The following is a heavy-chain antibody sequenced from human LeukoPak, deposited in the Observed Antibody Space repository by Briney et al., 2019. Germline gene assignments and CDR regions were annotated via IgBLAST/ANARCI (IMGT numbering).Heavy chain of an antibody. CDR3: ARAPMTTVPYFDN. Sequence: TSETLSLTCTISGGSISSYYRSWIRQPPGKGLEWIGDFYYSGSTNYNPSLKSRVTISVDTSKNQFSLKLSSVTAADTAVYYCARAPMTTVPYFDNWGQGTLVAVSS. CDR1: GGSISSYY. J-gene: IGHJ4*02. V-gene: IGHV4-59*01. CDR2: FYYSGST. D-gene: IGHD4-17*01.